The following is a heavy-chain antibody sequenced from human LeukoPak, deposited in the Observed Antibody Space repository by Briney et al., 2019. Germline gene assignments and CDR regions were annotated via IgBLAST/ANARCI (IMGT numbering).Heavy chain of an antibody. CDR3: ARDGTRRYSDEYFRH. CDR1: GYTFTGYY. CDR2: INPNSGGT. V-gene: IGHV1-2*02. J-gene: IGHJ1*01. Sequence: ASVKVSCKASGYTFTGYYMHWVRQAPGQGLEWMGWINPNSGGTNYAQKFQGRVTMTRDTSISTAYMELSRLRSDDTAVYYCARDGTRRYSDEYFRHWGQGTLVTVSS. D-gene: IGHD3-9*01.